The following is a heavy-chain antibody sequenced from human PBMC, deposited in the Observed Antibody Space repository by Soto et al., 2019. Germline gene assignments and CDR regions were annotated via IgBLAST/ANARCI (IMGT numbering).Heavy chain of an antibody. J-gene: IGHJ6*02. CDR3: AKGTQTYYYDSSGYTQRNYYYYGMDV. D-gene: IGHD3-22*01. CDR2: ISGSGGST. V-gene: IGHV3-23*01. Sequence: PGGSLRLSCAASGFTFSSYAMSWVGQAPGKGLEWVSAISGSGGSTYYADSVKGRFTISRDNSKNTLYLQMNSLRAEDTAVYYCAKGTQTYYYDSSGYTQRNYYYYGMDVWGQGTTVTVSS. CDR1: GFTFSSYA.